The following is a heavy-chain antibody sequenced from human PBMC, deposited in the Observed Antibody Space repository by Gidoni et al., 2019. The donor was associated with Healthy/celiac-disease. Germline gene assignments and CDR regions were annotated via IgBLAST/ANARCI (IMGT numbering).Heavy chain of an antibody. J-gene: IGHJ4*02. CDR1: GGTFSSYA. D-gene: IGHD6-13*01. CDR3: ARVSGIAAAGTYYFDY. V-gene: IGHV1-69*06. Sequence: QVQLVQSGAEVKKPGSSVKVSCKASGGTFSSYAISWVRQAPGQGLEWMGGIIPIFGTANYAQKFQGRVTITADKSTSIAYMELSSLRSEDTAVYYCARVSGIAAAGTYYFDYWGQGTLVTVSS. CDR2: IIPIFGTA.